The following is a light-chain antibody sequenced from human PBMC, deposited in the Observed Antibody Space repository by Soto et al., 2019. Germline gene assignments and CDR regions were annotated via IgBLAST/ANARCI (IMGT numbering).Light chain of an antibody. CDR2: GVS. J-gene: IGLJ1*01. Sequence: QSALTQPASVSGSPGQSITISCTGTSSDVGGYNYVSWYQQHPGKAPKLMIYGVSQRPSGDSNRFSGSKSGNTASLTISGLQAEDEADYWCSSYTSSSTVVFGTGTKVTVL. CDR1: SSDVGGYNY. CDR3: SSYTSSSTVV. V-gene: IGLV2-14*01.